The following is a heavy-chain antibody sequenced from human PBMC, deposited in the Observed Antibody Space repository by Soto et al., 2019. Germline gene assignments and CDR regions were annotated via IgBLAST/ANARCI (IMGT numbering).Heavy chain of an antibody. Sequence: QVQLQESGPGLVKPSGTLSLTCAVSGGSVTISNWWSWVRQTPGKGLEWIGQIHHSGSTNYNPSLTSRVTISVDKSKNQFSLDMKSVTAADTAVYYCARGGYYFYMDVWGKGTTVTVSS. CDR3: ARGGYYFYMDV. CDR1: GGSVTISNW. V-gene: IGHV4-4*02. CDR2: IHHSGST. D-gene: IGHD1-26*01. J-gene: IGHJ6*03.